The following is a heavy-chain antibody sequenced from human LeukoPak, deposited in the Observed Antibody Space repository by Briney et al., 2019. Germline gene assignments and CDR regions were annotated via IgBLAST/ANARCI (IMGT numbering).Heavy chain of an antibody. J-gene: IGHJ4*02. V-gene: IGHV4-30-4*08. CDR1: GGSISSGDYY. Sequence: SQTLSLTCTVSGGSISSGDYYWSWIRQPPGKGLEWIGYIYYSGSTYYNPSLKSRVIISVDTSKNQFSLKLSSVTAADTAVYYCARRDTAMVNFDYWGQGTLVTVSS. CDR3: ARRDTAMVNFDY. CDR2: IYYSGST. D-gene: IGHD5-18*01.